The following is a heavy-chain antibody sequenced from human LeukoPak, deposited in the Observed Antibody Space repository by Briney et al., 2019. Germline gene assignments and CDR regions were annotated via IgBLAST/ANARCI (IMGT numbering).Heavy chain of an antibody. CDR1: GGSISSYY. V-gene: IGHV4-59*01. Sequence: PSETLSLTCTVSGGSISSYYWSWIRQPPGKGLEWIGYIYYSGSTNYNPSLKSRVTISVDTSKNQFSLKLSSVTAADTAVYYCARGGVTADHYYYYGMDVWGQGTTVTVSS. D-gene: IGHD2-21*02. CDR2: IYYSGST. CDR3: ARGGVTADHYYYYGMDV. J-gene: IGHJ6*02.